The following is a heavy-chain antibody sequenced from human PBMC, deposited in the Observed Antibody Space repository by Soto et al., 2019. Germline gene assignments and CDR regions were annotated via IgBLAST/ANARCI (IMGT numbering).Heavy chain of an antibody. V-gene: IGHV3-73*01. J-gene: IGHJ5*02. CDR2: IRSKPNSYAT. CDR1: GFTFSRYG. D-gene: IGHD4-17*01. CDR3: TSLETTVVP. Sequence: GGSLRLSCADSGFTFSRYGMQCVRQASGKGLEWLGRIRSKPNSYATAYAASVKGRFTISRDDSKNTAYLQMNSLKTEDTAVYYCTSLETTVVPWGQGTLVTVSS.